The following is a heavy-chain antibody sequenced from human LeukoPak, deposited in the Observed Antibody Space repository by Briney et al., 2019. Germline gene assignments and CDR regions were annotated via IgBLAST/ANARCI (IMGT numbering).Heavy chain of an antibody. Sequence: GGSLRLSCAASGFTISSYEMNSVRQAPGKGLEWVSYFSSSGSTIYYADSMKGRFTNSRDNAKNSLSLQMNSLRAEDTAVYYCVREAAATLFDYWGQGTLVTVSS. D-gene: IGHD1-26*01. CDR1: GFTISSYE. J-gene: IGHJ4*02. V-gene: IGHV3-48*03. CDR3: VREAAATLFDY. CDR2: FSSSGSTI.